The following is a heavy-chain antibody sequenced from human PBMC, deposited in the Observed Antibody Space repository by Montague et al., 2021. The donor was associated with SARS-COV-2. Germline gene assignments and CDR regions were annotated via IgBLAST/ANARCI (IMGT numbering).Heavy chain of an antibody. V-gene: IGHV4-59*08. Sequence: SETLSLTCTVSGGSISSFYWSWFRQPPGEGLEWIGYISDSGSTNYNPSLTSRVTMSVDTSKNQFSLKVNSVTAAETAVYYCARHYSATLPAVYWGQGTLVTVSS. D-gene: IGHD2-15*01. J-gene: IGHJ4*02. CDR2: ISDSGST. CDR3: ARHYSATLPAVY. CDR1: GGSISSFY.